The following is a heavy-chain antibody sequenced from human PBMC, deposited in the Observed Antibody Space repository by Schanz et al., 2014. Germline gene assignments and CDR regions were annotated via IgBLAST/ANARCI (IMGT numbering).Heavy chain of an antibody. CDR2: TYSGGST. CDR3: ASDYNYFETEAP. J-gene: IGHJ5*02. V-gene: IGHV3-66*01. Sequence: EVQLLESGGGLVQPGGSLRLSCAASGFTFRNYGMSWVRQAPGQGLEWVSITYSGGSTYYADSVKGRFTISRDNANNSLFLRMNSLRAEDTAVYYCASDYNYFETEAPWGQGTLVTVSS. D-gene: IGHD3-16*01. CDR1: GFTFRNYG.